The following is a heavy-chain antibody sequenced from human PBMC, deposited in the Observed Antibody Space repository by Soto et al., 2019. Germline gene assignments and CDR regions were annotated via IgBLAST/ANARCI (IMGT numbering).Heavy chain of an antibody. Sequence: EEHLLESGGGLVQPGGSLRLSCAASGLTFSTSAMSWVRQAPGKGLEWVSLISASGRSTDYADSVKGRFTISRDNSKSTVYLQMNSLRADDTAVYYCAKDPPSEKLQPDYGMDVWGQGTTVTVSS. V-gene: IGHV3-23*01. CDR1: GLTFSTSA. CDR2: ISASGRST. D-gene: IGHD2-15*01. J-gene: IGHJ6*02. CDR3: AKDPPSEKLQPDYGMDV.